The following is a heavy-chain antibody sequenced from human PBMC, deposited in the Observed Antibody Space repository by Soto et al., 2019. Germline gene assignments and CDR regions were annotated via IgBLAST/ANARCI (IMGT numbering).Heavy chain of an antibody. V-gene: IGHV4-59*08. CDR1: GGSIMGYY. J-gene: IGHJ6*02. Sequence: TSENLSLTCIVSGGSIMGYYWSWILQPPWKGLEWIGYIFYSGSTNYNPSLKSRLTISVDTSKNQFSLKLTSVTAADSAVYYCARHPDYRNNNFYYDMDVWGQGTTVTVSS. CDR3: ARHPDYRNNNFYYDMDV. D-gene: IGHD4-4*01. CDR2: IFYSGST.